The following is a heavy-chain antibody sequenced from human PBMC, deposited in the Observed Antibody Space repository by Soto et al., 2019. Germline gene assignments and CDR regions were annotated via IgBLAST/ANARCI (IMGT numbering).Heavy chain of an antibody. Sequence: SETLSLTCAVSGGSISSGGYHWSWIRQHPGKGLEWIGYIYYSGSTYYNPSLKSRVTISVDTSKNQFSLKLSSVTAADTAVYYCARDYYGSGSPRSYYYYGMDVWGQGTTVTVSS. V-gene: IGHV4-31*11. CDR1: GGSISSGGYH. CDR3: ARDYYGSGSPRSYYYYGMDV. J-gene: IGHJ6*02. CDR2: IYYSGST. D-gene: IGHD3-10*01.